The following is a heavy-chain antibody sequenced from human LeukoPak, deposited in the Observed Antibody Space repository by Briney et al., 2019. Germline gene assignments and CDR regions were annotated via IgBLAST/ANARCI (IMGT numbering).Heavy chain of an antibody. J-gene: IGHJ3*02. D-gene: IGHD3-3*01. CDR1: GFTFSDYY. V-gene: IGHV3-11*01. Sequence: GGSLRLSCAASGFTFSDYYMSWIRQAPGKGLEWVSYISSSGSTIYYADSVKGRFTISRDNAKNSLYLQMNSLRAEDTAVYYCASHTYYDFWSGYPRDASDIWGQGTMVTVSS. CDR2: ISSSGSTI. CDR3: ASHTYYDFWSGYPRDASDI.